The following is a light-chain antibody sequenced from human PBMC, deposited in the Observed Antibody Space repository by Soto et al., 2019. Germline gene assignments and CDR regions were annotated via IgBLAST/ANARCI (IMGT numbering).Light chain of an antibody. V-gene: IGKV3-20*01. CDR1: QNVYNN. CDR3: QQYGSSPWT. CDR2: AAS. Sequence: EIMMTQSPATLSVSPGETATLSCRASQNVYNNLAWYQQRPGQPPRLLIYAASGRATGIPDRFSGSGSGTDFTLTISRLEPEDFAVYHCQQYGSSPWTFGQGTKVDIK. J-gene: IGKJ1*01.